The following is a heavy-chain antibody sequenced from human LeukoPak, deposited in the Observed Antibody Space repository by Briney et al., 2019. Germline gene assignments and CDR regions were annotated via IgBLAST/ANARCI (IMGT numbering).Heavy chain of an antibody. CDR1: GGSISSSSYY. D-gene: IGHD3-22*01. CDR3: ARKQGNDSSGYYYVALGNWFDP. J-gene: IGHJ5*02. V-gene: IGHV4-39*01. CDR2: IYYSGST. Sequence: SETLSLTCTVSGGSISSSSYYWGWIRQPPGKGLEWIGSIYYSGSTYYNPSLKSRVTISVDTSKNQFSLKLSSVTAADTAVYYCARKQGNDSSGYYYVALGNWFDPWGQGTLVTVSS.